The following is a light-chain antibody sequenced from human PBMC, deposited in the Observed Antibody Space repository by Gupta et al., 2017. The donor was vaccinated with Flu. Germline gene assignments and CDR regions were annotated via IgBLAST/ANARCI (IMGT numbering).Light chain of an antibody. Sequence: PSFLSASVGDRVTITCRASQDISTNLAWFQQKPGKAPRLLIYSASTLQSGVPSRFSGSGSGTDFTLTISSLQPEDSATYYCQHLKYFSGAFGHGTKVGIK. CDR1: QDISTN. CDR2: SAS. CDR3: QHLKYFSGA. V-gene: IGKV1-9*01. J-gene: IGKJ3*01.